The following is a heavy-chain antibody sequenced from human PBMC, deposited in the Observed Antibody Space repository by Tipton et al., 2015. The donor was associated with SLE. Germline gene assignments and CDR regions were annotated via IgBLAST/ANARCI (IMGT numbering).Heavy chain of an antibody. Sequence: VQLVQSGAEVKKPGASVKVSCKASGYTFTGYYMHWVRQAPGQGLEWMGRINPNSGGTNYAQKFQGRVTMTRDTSISTAYMELSRLRSDDTAVYYCARGAVAANGPYYFDYWGQGTLVSVSS. CDR1: GYTFTGYY. V-gene: IGHV1-2*06. CDR3: ARGAVAANGPYYFDY. J-gene: IGHJ4*02. D-gene: IGHD6-19*01. CDR2: INPNSGGT.